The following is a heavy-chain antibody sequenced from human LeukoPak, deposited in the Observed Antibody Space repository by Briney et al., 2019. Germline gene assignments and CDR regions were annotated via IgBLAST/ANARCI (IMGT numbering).Heavy chain of an antibody. CDR1: GVTFSSYA. CDR2: IFPILGIT. CDR3: ARESNTKVRGVISY. Sequence: RASVKVSCKASGVTFSSYAISWVRQAPGQGLEWMGRIFPILGITNTAQTIQGRVTITAAKSTSTAYIELSSLRSEDTAVYYCARESNTKVRGVISYRGQGTRVTVSS. J-gene: IGHJ4*02. D-gene: IGHD3-10*01. V-gene: IGHV1-69*04.